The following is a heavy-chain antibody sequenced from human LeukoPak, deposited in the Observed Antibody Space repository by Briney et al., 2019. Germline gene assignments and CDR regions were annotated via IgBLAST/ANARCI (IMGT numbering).Heavy chain of an antibody. V-gene: IGHV4-59*08. D-gene: IGHD5-24*01. CDR2: IYYSGST. Sequence: SETLSLTCTVSGGSISSYYWRWIRQPPAKGLEWIGYIYYSGSTNYNPSLKSRVTISVDTSKNQFSLKLTSVTAADTAVYCCARLYLPATRFDYWGQGTLVTVSS. CDR1: GGSISSYY. CDR3: ARLYLPATRFDY. J-gene: IGHJ4*02.